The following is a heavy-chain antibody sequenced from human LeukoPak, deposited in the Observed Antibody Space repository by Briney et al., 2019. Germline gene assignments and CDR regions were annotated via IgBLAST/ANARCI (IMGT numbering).Heavy chain of an antibody. CDR1: GGSISNSFYY. V-gene: IGHV4-39*07. Sequence: SETLSLTCTVSGGSISNSFYYWGWIRQPPGKGLEWIGSINYSGSTYYNPSLKSRVTISVDTSKNQFSLKLSSVTAADTAVYYCARTPDYYDSSGWVDYWGQGTLVTVSS. D-gene: IGHD3-22*01. CDR3: ARTPDYYDSSGWVDY. J-gene: IGHJ4*02. CDR2: INYSGST.